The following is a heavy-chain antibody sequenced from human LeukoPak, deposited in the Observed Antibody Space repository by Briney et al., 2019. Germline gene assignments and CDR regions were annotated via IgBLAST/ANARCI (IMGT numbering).Heavy chain of an antibody. CDR3: AKGGSRFGYSYGSDFDY. CDR2: IRYDGGNK. CDR1: GFTFSSYG. V-gene: IGHV3-30*02. Sequence: PGGSVRLSCAASGFTFSSYGMHWVRQAPGKGLEWVAFIRYDGGNKYYADSVKGRFTISRDNSKNTLYLQMNSLRAEDTAVYYCAKGGSRFGYSYGSDFDYWGQGTLVTVSS. D-gene: IGHD5-18*01. J-gene: IGHJ4*02.